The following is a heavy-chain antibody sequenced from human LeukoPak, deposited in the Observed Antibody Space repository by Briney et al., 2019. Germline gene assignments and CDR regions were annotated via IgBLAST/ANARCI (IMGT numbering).Heavy chain of an antibody. CDR3: ARHSRLQPTLGGYFDY. D-gene: IGHD3-16*01. CDR1: GYSISSGYY. CDR2: IYHSGST. J-gene: IGHJ4*02. Sequence: PSETLSLTCAVSGYSISSGYYWGWIRQSPGKGLEWIGSIYHSGSTYYNPSLKSRVTISVDTSKNQFSLKLSSVTAADTAVYYCARHSRLQPTLGGYFDYWGQGTLVTVSS. V-gene: IGHV4-38-2*01.